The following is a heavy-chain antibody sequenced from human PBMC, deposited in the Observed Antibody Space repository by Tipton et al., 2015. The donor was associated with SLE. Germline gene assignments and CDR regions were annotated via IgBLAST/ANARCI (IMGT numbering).Heavy chain of an antibody. V-gene: IGHV4-59*02. D-gene: IGHD1-26*01. CDR1: GGSVSSYD. J-gene: IGHJ4*02. Sequence: TLSLTCAVSGGSVSSYDWSWIRQPPGKGLQWIGYNYNSGSTYYNPSLKSRVTISVDTSKNQFSLKLSSVTAADTAVYYCARLGRGAPIDYWGQGTLVTVSS. CDR3: ARLGRGAPIDY. CDR2: NYNSGST.